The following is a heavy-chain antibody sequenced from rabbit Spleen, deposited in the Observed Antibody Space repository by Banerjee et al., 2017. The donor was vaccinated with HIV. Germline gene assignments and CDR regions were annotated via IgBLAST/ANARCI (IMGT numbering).Heavy chain of an antibody. J-gene: IGHJ5*01. Sequence: QEQLEESGGDLVKPGGSLALTCKASGFSLNNKYVMCWVRQAPGKGLEWIACINTKSGENVYATWSKGRFSISKTSSTTVTLQMTSLTAADTATYFCARVVVAGVDWLDLWGQGTLVTVS. D-gene: IGHD4-1*01. CDR3: ARVVVAGVDWLDL. CDR1: GFSLNNKYV. CDR2: INTKSGEN. V-gene: IGHV1S45*01.